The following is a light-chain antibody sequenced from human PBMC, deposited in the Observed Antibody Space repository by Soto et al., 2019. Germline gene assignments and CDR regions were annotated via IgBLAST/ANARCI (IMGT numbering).Light chain of an antibody. CDR1: QSISNW. J-gene: IGKJ1*01. CDR2: KAS. V-gene: IGKV1-5*03. CDR3: QKYDSAPT. Sequence: DIQMTQSPSTLSASVGDRVTITCRASQSISNWLAWYQQKPGKAPKLLIYKASTLKSGVPSRFSGSGSGTDFTLTISSLQPEDVASYYCQKYDSAPTFGPGTKVDIK.